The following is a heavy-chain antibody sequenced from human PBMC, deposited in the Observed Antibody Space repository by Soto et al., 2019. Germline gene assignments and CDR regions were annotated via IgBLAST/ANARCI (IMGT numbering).Heavy chain of an antibody. CDR1: GFTFANHW. J-gene: IGHJ4*02. Sequence: EVQLVESGGGLVQPGGSLRLSCAVSGFTFANHWMHWVRQAPGKGLEWVPRMNSDGSTTDYADSVKGRFTVSRDNAKNTLSLQMNSLRAEDTAVYYCATAEVDYWGPGTLVTVSS. CDR3: ATAEVDY. V-gene: IGHV3-74*01. CDR2: MNSDGSTT.